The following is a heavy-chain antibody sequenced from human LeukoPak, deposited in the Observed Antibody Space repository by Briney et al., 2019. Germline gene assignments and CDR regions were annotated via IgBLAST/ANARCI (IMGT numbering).Heavy chain of an antibody. Sequence: ASVKVSCKASGGTFSSYAISWVRQAPGQGLEWMGGIIPIFGTANYAQKFQGRVTITADKSTSTAYMELSSLGSEDTAVYYCARGRSKIVATMRTPYYVYWGQGTLVTVSS. CDR2: IIPIFGTA. CDR3: ARGRSKIVATMRTPYYVY. J-gene: IGHJ4*02. D-gene: IGHD5-12*01. CDR1: GGTFSSYA. V-gene: IGHV1-69*06.